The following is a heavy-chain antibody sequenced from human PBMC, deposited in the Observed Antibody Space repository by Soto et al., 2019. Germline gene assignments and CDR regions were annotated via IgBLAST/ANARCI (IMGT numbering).Heavy chain of an antibody. V-gene: IGHV1-18*04. D-gene: IGHD6-13*01. Sequence: GASLKVSCKASGYTFTSYGISWVRQAPGQGLEWMGWISAYNGNTNYAQKLQGRVTMTTDTSTSTAYMELRSLRSDDTAVYYCARDYSSSWYGGPNDYWGQGTLVTVSS. CDR1: GYTFTSYG. J-gene: IGHJ4*02. CDR3: ARDYSSSWYGGPNDY. CDR2: ISAYNGNT.